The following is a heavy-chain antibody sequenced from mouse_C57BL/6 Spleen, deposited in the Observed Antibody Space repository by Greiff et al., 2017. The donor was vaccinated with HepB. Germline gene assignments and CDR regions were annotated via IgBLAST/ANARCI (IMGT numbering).Heavy chain of an antibody. J-gene: IGHJ2*01. CDR2: ISSGSSTI. CDR3: AGGTGSYYFDY. CDR1: GFTFSDYG. Sequence: EVKLVESGGGLVKPGGSLKLSCAASGFTFSDYGMHWVRQAPEKGLEWVAYISSGSSTIYYADTVKGRFTISRDNAKNTLFLQMTRLRSEDTAMYYCAGGTGSYYFDYWGQGTTLTVSS. V-gene: IGHV5-17*01. D-gene: IGHD4-1*01.